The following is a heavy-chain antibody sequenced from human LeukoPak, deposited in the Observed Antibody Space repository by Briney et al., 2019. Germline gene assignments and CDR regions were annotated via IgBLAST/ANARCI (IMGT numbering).Heavy chain of an antibody. CDR2: INHSGST. Sequence: SETLSLTCTVSGGSISSGDYYWSWIRQPPGKGLEWIGEINHSGSTNYNPSLKSRVTISVDTSKNQFSLKLSSVTAADTAVYYCARVPNYHFDYWGQGTLVTVSS. D-gene: IGHD1-7*01. J-gene: IGHJ4*02. CDR1: GGSISSGDYY. V-gene: IGHV4-39*07. CDR3: ARVPNYHFDY.